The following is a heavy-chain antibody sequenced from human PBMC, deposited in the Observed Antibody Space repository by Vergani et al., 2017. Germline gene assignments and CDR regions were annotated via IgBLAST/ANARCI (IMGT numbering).Heavy chain of an antibody. J-gene: IGHJ4*02. CDR1: GYSFTSYW. V-gene: IGHV5-51*01. D-gene: IGHD3-22*01. CDR3: ARRQTWGSGYFDFDY. CDR2: IYPGDSDT. Sequence: EVPLVQSGAEVKKPGESLKISCKVSGYSFTSYWIGWVRQMPGKGLEWMGIIYPGDSDTRYSPSFQRQVTIPADKAISTAYLQWSSLKASDTAMYYCARRQTWGSGYFDFDYWGQGTLVTVSS.